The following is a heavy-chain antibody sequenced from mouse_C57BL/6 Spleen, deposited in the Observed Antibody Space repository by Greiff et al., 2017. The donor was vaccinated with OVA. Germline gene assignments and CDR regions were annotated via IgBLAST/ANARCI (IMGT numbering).Heavy chain of an antibody. CDR3: GREGYHTIVLAY. Sequence: VQLQQSGAELVRPGASVTLSCKASGYTFTDYYMNWVKQRPGQGLEWIGRIYPGGGETKYNQKFMGKATFSADRSSSTVYMVLSSLTSEDSAVYCCGREGYHTIVLAYWGQGALVTVS. CDR2: IYPGGGET. V-gene: IGHV1-11*01. J-gene: IGHJ3*01. CDR1: GYTFTDYY. D-gene: IGHD2-12*01.